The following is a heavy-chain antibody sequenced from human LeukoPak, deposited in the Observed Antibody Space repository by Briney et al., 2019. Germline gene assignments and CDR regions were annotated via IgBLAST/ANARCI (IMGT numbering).Heavy chain of an antibody. CDR3: ARQGSSSPYYYYYMDV. CDR1: GYSFTSYW. CDR2: IYPGDSDT. V-gene: IGHV5-51*01. J-gene: IGHJ6*03. D-gene: IGHD6-13*01. Sequence: GESLKISCKGSGYSFTSYWIGWVRQMPGKGLEWMGIIYPGDSDTRYSPSFQGQVTISADKSISTAYLQWSSLKASDTAMYYCARQGSSSPYYYYYMDVWGKGTTVTVSS.